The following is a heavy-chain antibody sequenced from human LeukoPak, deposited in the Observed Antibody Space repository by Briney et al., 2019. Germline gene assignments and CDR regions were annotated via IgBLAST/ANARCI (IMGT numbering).Heavy chain of an antibody. D-gene: IGHD6-13*01. J-gene: IGHJ4*02. V-gene: IGHV3-21*01. Sequence: GSLILSCAASGFTFSSYSMKWVRQAPGKGLEWVSSISSSSSYIYYADSVKGRFTISRDNAKNSLYLQMNSLRAEDTAVYYCASRVFGAAAGRGYWGQGTLVTVSS. CDR1: GFTFSSYS. CDR2: ISSSSSYI. CDR3: ASRVFGAAAGRGY.